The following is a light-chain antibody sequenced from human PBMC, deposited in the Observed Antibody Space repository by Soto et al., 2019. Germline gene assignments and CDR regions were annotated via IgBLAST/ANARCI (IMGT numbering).Light chain of an antibody. J-gene: IGLJ2*01. CDR2: SNN. CDR1: SSNIGSNT. CDR3: AAWGDSLV. V-gene: IGLV1-44*01. Sequence: QSVLTQPPSASGTPGQRVTISCSGSSSNIGSNTVNWYQQFPGTAPKLLIYSNNQRPSGVPDRFSGSKSGTSASLAISGLQSDDEADYYCAAWGDSLVFGGGTQLTVL.